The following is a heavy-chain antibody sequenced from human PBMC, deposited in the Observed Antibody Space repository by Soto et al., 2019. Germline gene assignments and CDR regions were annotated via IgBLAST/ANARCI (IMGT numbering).Heavy chain of an antibody. J-gene: IGHJ4*02. CDR2: MNPNSGNT. Sequence: ASVKVSCKASGYTFTSYDINWVRHATGQGLEWMGWMNPNSGNTGYAQKFQGRVTMTRNTSISTAYMELSSLRSEDTAVYYCAIGRSTGCIDCWSEGALVRVCS. CDR1: GYTFTSYD. V-gene: IGHV1-8*01. D-gene: IGHD2-2*01. CDR3: AIGRSTGCIDC.